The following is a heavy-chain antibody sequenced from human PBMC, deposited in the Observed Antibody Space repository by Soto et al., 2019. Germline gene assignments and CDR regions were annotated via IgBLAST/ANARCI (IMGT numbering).Heavy chain of an antibody. Sequence: XGSRRLSCAAAGFTFNNYALNWISQAPGRGLDWLSSISANGRNAYYADSVKGRFTISRDRSKNTLYLQLDSLRVEDTAIYFCAKDLSSLGWLALGAPFDYRGQGSLVTVSS. CDR1: GFTFNNYA. V-gene: IGHV3-23*01. CDR3: AKDLSSLGWLALGAPFDY. D-gene: IGHD3-22*01. J-gene: IGHJ4*02. CDR2: ISANGRNA.